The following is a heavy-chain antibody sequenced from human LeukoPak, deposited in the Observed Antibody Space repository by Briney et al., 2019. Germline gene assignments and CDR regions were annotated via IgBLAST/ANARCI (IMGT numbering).Heavy chain of an antibody. CDR1: GFTFGDLA. D-gene: IGHD4-11*01. J-gene: IGHJ4*02. CDR2: ITWNSGTR. Sequence: QPGRSLRLSCAASGFTFGDLAMHWVRQAPGEGLEWVSGITWNSGTRGYADSVKGRFTISRDNAKNSLFLQMNSLRAEDTAFYYCAKDKSGYRNYVIDNWGQGTLVTVSS. V-gene: IGHV3-9*01. CDR3: AKDKSGYRNYVIDN.